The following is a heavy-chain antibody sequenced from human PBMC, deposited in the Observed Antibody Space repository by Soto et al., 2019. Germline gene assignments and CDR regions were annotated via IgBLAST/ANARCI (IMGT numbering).Heavy chain of an antibody. CDR2: ISYDGSNK. Sequence: PGGSLRLSCAASGFTFSNYAIHWVRHAPGKGLEWVAFISYDGSNKYYTDSVKGRFTISRDTSKNTLYLQMNSLRAEDTALYYCARDRGIAAREYFDYGMDVWGQGTTVTSP. V-gene: IGHV3-30*03. CDR1: GFTFSNYA. D-gene: IGHD6-6*01. J-gene: IGHJ6*02. CDR3: ARDRGIAAREYFDYGMDV.